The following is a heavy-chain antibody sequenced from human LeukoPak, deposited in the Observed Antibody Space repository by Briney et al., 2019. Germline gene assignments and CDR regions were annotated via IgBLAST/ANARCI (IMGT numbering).Heavy chain of an antibody. V-gene: IGHV3-48*01. CDR2: IGIDSGNT. D-gene: IGHD1-26*01. CDR3: AKDRWTSGTSSFDC. J-gene: IGHJ4*02. Sequence: GGSLRLSCAASGFTFSDYSMNWVRQAPGKGLEWISYIGIDSGNTNYADSVKGRFAISGDKAKNTLYLQMNSLRVEDTAVYYCAKDRWTSGTSSFDCWGQGTLVTVSS. CDR1: GFTFSDYS.